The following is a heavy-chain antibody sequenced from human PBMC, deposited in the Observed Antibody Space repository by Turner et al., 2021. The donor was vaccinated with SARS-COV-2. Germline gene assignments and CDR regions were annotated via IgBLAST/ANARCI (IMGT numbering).Heavy chain of an antibody. D-gene: IGHD6-19*01. CDR1: GFTFSRYG. Sequence: QVQLVESGGGVVQPGRSLRLSCAASGFTFSRYGMHWVRQAPGKGLEWVAVIWYDGSNKYYADSVKGRFTISRDNSKNTLYLQMNSLRAEDTAVYYCAKAGFGYSSGWGYFDYWDQGTLVTVSS. J-gene: IGHJ4*02. V-gene: IGHV3-33*06. CDR2: IWYDGSNK. CDR3: AKAGFGYSSGWGYFDY.